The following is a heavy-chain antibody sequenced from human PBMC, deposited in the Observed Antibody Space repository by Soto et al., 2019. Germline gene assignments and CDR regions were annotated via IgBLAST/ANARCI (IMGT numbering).Heavy chain of an antibody. CDR2: INHSGST. CDR3: ARGGIVVVPAARRFDP. V-gene: IGHV4-34*01. Sequence: QVQLQQWGAGLLKPSETLSLTCAVYGGSFSGYYWSWIRQPPGKGLEWIGEINHSGSTNYNPSLKRRVTLAVDTCQNQFSMKLSSLTAADTAVYYCARGGIVVVPAARRFDPWGQGTLVTVSS. CDR1: GGSFSGYY. D-gene: IGHD2-2*01. J-gene: IGHJ5*02.